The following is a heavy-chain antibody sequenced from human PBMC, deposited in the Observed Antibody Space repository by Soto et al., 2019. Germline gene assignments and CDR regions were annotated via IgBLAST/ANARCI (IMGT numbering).Heavy chain of an antibody. D-gene: IGHD3-22*01. Sequence: QVQLVESGGGLVKTSGSLRIACAASGFTFSDYYMSWVRQAPGKGLEWVSYISSSGNTIYYADSVKGRFTISRDNAKNSLYQQMNSLRDEDTALYFCAKMSSENYYDPVFSWGQGTLVTVSS. CDR3: AKMSSENYYDPVFS. V-gene: IGHV3-11*01. CDR1: GFTFSDYY. CDR2: ISSSGNTI. J-gene: IGHJ4*02.